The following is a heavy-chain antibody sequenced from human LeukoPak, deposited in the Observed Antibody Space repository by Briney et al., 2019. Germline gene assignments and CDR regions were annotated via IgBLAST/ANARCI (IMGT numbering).Heavy chain of an antibody. D-gene: IGHD3-22*01. CDR3: TYTYYCDSSGRNAFDI. CDR2: INPSGGST. V-gene: IGHV1-46*01. Sequence: ASVKVSCKASGYTFTSYYMHWVRQAPGQGLEWMGIINPSGGSTSYAQKFQGRVTMTRDTSTSTVYMELSRLRSDDTAVYYCTYTYYCDSSGRNAFDIWGQGTMVTVSS. J-gene: IGHJ3*02. CDR1: GYTFTSYY.